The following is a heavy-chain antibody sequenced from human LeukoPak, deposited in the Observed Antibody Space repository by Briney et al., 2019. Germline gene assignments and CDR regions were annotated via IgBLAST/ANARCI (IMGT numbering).Heavy chain of an antibody. CDR3: MGDSSKDY. D-gene: IGHD3-22*01. Sequence: SSETLSLTCTVSGGSISSSSYYWGWVRQPPGKGLEWIGSIYYSGSTYYNPSLKSRVTISVDTSKNQFSLKLSSVTATDTAVYYCMGDSSKDYWGQGTLVTVSS. V-gene: IGHV4-39*01. J-gene: IGHJ4*02. CDR1: GGSISSSSYY. CDR2: IYYSGST.